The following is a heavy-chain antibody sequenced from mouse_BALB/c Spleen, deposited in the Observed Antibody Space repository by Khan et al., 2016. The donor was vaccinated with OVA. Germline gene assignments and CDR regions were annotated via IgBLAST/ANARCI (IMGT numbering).Heavy chain of an antibody. CDR3: AGQPYKHDYVMDY. Sequence: QVRLQQSGPGLVAPSQSLSITCTISGFSLTSYGVHWLRQPPGKGLEWLVVIWSDGSTAYNSALKSKMNISKDNPKCQASLKVNSLQTYDTANYLSAGQPYKHDYVMDYWGQGTSVTVSA. D-gene: IGHD2-10*01. CDR1: GFSLTSYG. V-gene: IGHV2-6-1*01. J-gene: IGHJ4*01. CDR2: IWSDGST.